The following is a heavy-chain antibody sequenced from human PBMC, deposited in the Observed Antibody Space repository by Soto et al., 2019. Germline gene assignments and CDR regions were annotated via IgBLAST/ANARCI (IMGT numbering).Heavy chain of an antibody. D-gene: IGHD3-22*01. V-gene: IGHV5-51*01. J-gene: IGHJ4*02. CDR1: GYSFTSYW. CDR2: IYPGDSDT. Sequence: GESLKISCKGSGYSFTSYWIGWVRQMPGKGLEWMGIIYPGDSDTRYSPSFQGKVTISADKSISTAYLQWSSLKASDTAMYYCARILSETYYYDSSGYYYFDYWGQGTLVTVSS. CDR3: ARILSETYYYDSSGYYYFDY.